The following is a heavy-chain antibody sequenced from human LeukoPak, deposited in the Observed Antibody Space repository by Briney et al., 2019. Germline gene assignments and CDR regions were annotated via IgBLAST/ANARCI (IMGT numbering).Heavy chain of an antibody. CDR3: AKDKGWGVRGVATLDY. D-gene: IGHD3-10*01. CDR2: IRYDGSNE. V-gene: IGHV3-30*02. Sequence: PGGSLRLSCAASGFTFSSYGMHWVRQAPGKGLEWVSFIRYDGSNEYYADSVRGRFTISRDNSKNTLYLQMNSLRAEDTAVYYCAKDKGWGVRGVATLDYWGQGTLVTVSS. J-gene: IGHJ4*02. CDR1: GFTFSSYG.